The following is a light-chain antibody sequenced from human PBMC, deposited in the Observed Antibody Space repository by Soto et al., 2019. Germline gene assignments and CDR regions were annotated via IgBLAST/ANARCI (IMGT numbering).Light chain of an antibody. Sequence: DIQMTQSPSSLSASVGDRVTITCRASQSISSYLNWYQQKPGKAPKLLIYAASSLQSGVPSRFSGSGSGTAFTLTISSLQSEDFAVYYCQQYIRWPLTFGGGTKVDIK. CDR2: AAS. CDR3: QQYIRWPLT. J-gene: IGKJ4*01. CDR1: QSISSY. V-gene: IGKV1-39*01.